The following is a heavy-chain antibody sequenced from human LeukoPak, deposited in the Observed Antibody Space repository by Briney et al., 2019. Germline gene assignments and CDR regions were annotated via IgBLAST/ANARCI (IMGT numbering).Heavy chain of an antibody. CDR2: IYTGDSDT. D-gene: IGHD3-3*01. CDR1: GSTFSSYW. J-gene: IGHJ4*02. CDR3: ARQNDFRLDY. V-gene: IGHV5-51*01. Sequence: GESLQISCQGSGSTFSSYWIGWGRQLPGKGLEWMGIIYTGDSDTRYSPSLQGQVTISVDTSIGTAYLQWSSLKASDTAIYYCARQNDFRLDYWGQGTLVTVSS.